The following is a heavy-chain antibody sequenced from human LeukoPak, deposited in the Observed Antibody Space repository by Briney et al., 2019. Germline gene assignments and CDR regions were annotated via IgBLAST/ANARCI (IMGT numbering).Heavy chain of an antibody. V-gene: IGHV1-69*06. CDR3: ARDLVHYYDSSGYYYDLAY. D-gene: IGHD3-22*01. CDR2: IIPIFGTA. Sequence: GASVKVSCKASGGTFSSYAISWVRQAPGQGLEWMGGIIPIFGTANYAQKFQGRVTITADKSTSTAYMELSSLRPEDTAVYYCARDLVHYYDSSGYYYDLAYWGQGTLVTVSS. CDR1: GGTFSSYA. J-gene: IGHJ4*02.